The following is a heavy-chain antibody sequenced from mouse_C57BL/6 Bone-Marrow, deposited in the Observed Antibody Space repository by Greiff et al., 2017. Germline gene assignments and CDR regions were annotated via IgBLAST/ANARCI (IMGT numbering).Heavy chain of an antibody. J-gene: IGHJ4*01. CDR1: GYTFTDYY. V-gene: IGHV1-76*01. CDR3: ARSYYSPYAMDY. Sequence: QVQLQQSGAELVRPGASVKLSCKASGYTFTDYYINWVKQRPGQGLEWIARIYPGSGNTYYNEKFKGKATLTAEKSSSPAYMQLSSLTSEDSAVYFCARSYYSPYAMDYWGQGTSVTGSS. D-gene: IGHD1-1*01. CDR2: IYPGSGNT.